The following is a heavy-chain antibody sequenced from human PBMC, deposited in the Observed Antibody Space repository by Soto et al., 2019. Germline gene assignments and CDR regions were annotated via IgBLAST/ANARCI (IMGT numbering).Heavy chain of an antibody. D-gene: IGHD3-16*02. V-gene: IGHV4-31*03. J-gene: IGHJ4*02. Sequence: QVQLQESGPGLVKPSQTLSLTCTVSGGSISGGCSYWIWIRQRPGKGLEWIGYMYYSGSFSYNPSPTGRVMISSDTSKIQFSLGVSSVTAADTAVYYCARAPETPPIVRVVVPYFFDSWGQGTLVTVSS. CDR3: ARAPETPPIVRVVVPYFFDS. CDR2: MYYSGSF. CDR1: GGSISGGCSY.